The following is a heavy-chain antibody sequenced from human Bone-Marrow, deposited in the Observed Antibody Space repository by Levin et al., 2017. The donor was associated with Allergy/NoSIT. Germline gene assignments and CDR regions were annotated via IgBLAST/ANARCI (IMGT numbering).Heavy chain of an antibody. CDR1: GYSFTSYW. CDR3: ARQMDKHVYGIAAPSY. Sequence: GESLKISCKGSGYSFTSYWIGWVRQMPGKGLEWMGIIYPGDSDTRYSPSFQGQVTISADKSISTAYLQWSSLKASDTAMYYCARQMDKHVYGIAAPSYWGQGTLVTVSS. J-gene: IGHJ4*02. D-gene: IGHD6-6*01. V-gene: IGHV5-51*01. CDR2: IYPGDSDT.